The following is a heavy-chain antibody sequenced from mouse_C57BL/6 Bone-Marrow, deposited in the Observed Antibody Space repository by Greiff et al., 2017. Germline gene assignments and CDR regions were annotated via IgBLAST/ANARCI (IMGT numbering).Heavy chain of an antibody. CDR3: TPTERGAWFAY. D-gene: IGHD1-1*01. CDR2: IDPENGDT. Sequence: EVQLQESGAELVRPGASVKLSCTASGFNIKDDYMHWVKQRPEQGLEWIGWIDPENGDTEYASKFQGKATITADTSSNTAYLQLSSLTSEDTAVYYCTPTERGAWFAYWGQGTLVTVSA. J-gene: IGHJ3*01. V-gene: IGHV14-4*01. CDR1: GFNIKDDY.